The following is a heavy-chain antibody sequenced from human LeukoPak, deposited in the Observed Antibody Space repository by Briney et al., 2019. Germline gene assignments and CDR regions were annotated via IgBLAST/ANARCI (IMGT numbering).Heavy chain of an antibody. CDR3: ARQVLDSSSWYWFDP. D-gene: IGHD6-13*01. J-gene: IGHJ5*02. CDR2: IYYGGST. Sequence: SETLSLTCTVSGGSISSSRYYWGWIRQPPGKGLDWIASIYYGGSTFYNPSLKSRVTISVDTSKNQFSLRLSSVTAADTAVYYCARQVLDSSSWYWFDPWGQGTLVTVSS. CDR1: GGSISSSRYY. V-gene: IGHV4-39*01.